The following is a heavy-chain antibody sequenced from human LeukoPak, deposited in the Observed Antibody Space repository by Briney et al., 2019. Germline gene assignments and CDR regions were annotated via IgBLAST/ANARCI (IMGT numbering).Heavy chain of an antibody. Sequence: GGSLRLSCAASGFTFSSYEMNWVRHAPGEGLEWVSSITSSSSYIYYADSVKGRFTISRDNAKNSLYLQMNSLRAEDTAVYYCARDPYSGSYSAYYYYYMDVWGKGTTVTVSS. J-gene: IGHJ6*03. CDR1: GFTFSSYE. CDR3: ARDPYSGSYSAYYYYYMDV. CDR2: ITSSSSYI. V-gene: IGHV3-21*01. D-gene: IGHD1-26*01.